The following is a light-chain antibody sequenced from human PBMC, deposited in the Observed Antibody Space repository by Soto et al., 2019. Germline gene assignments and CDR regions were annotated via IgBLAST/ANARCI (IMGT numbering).Light chain of an antibody. CDR1: SSDVGGHDH. V-gene: IGLV2-8*01. J-gene: IGLJ2*01. CDR2: EVG. Sequence: QSALTQPPSASGSPGQSVTISCTGSSSDVGGHDHVSWYQHHPGKAPKLIIYEVGKRPSGVPDRFSGSKSGNSASLSVSGLRAEDEAEYFCTSSAGGNSFIVFGGGTKLTVL. CDR3: TSSAGGNSFIV.